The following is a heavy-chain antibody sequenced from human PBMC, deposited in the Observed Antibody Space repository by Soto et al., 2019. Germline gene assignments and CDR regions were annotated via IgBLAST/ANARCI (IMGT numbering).Heavy chain of an antibody. CDR1: GGSISSGDYY. CDR3: ARATRQYRATRAINWFDP. CDR2: IYYSGST. V-gene: IGHV4-30-4*01. J-gene: IGHJ5*02. D-gene: IGHD2-2*01. Sequence: NPSETLSLTCTVSGGSISSGDYYWSWIRQPPGKGLEWIGYIYYSGSTYYDPSLKSRVTISVDTSKNQFSLKLSSVTAADTAVYYCARATRQYRATRAINWFDPWGQGTLVTVSS.